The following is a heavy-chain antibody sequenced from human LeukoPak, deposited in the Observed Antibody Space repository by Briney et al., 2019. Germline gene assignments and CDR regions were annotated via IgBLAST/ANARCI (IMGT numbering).Heavy chain of an antibody. CDR3: ARETARNYDFWSGYYGFDY. V-gene: IGHV3-11*01. CDR2: ISSSGSTI. J-gene: IGHJ4*02. Sequence: GGSLRLSCAASGFTFSDYYMSWISQAPGKGLEWVSYISSSGSTIYYADSVKGRFTISRDNAKNSLYLQMNSLRAEDTAVYYCARETARNYDFWSGYYGFDYWGQGTLVTVSS. D-gene: IGHD3-3*01. CDR1: GFTFSDYY.